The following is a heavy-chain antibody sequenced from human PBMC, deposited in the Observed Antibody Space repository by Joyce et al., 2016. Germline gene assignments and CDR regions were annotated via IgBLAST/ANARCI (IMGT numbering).Heavy chain of an antibody. CDR2: INGGNGST. CDR3: ARSLGATPALGY. D-gene: IGHD1-26*01. Sequence: QVQLVQSGAEVKKPGASVKVSCKASGYIFTNYAIHWVRQAPGQRLEWMAWINGGNGSTKYSQKFQDRVTITRDTSASTAYMELSSLISEDTAVYYCARSLGATPALGYWGQGTLVTVS. J-gene: IGHJ4*02. CDR1: GYIFTNYA. V-gene: IGHV1-3*01.